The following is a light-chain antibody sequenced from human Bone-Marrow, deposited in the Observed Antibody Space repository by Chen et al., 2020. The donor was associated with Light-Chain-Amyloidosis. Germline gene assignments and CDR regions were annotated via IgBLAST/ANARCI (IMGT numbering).Light chain of an antibody. CDR3: QQYYISPLT. CDR2: WAS. J-gene: IGKJ4*01. CDR1: QSVLFTSNNKIY. V-gene: IGKV4-1*01. Sequence: DIVLAQSPDSLPASLGEWATIKCASSQSVLFTSNNKIYLAWYQQRPGQPPKLLISWASTRESGVPDRFRGSGSGTHFTLNISRLRAEDVAVYYCQQYYISPLTFGGGTKVEVK.